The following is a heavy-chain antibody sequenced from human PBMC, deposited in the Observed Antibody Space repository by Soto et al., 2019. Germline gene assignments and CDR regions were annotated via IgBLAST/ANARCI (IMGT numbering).Heavy chain of an antibody. CDR3: ARGGGSTGWYRDY. D-gene: IGHD6-19*01. V-gene: IGHV3-30-3*01. J-gene: IGHJ4*02. Sequence: GGSLRLSCAASGFTFSTYPMHWVRQAPGKGLQWVAVISYDGGNKYYADSVKGRFTVFRDNSKNTLYLQMNSLTTDDTALFYCARGGGSTGWYRDYWGQGTLVTVSS. CDR1: GFTFSTYP. CDR2: ISYDGGNK.